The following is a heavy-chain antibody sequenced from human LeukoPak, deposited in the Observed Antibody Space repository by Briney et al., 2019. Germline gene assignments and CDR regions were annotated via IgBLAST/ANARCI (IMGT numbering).Heavy chain of an antibody. CDR3: ARGTLYRGWSYYLDF. CDR2: IHHSGST. Sequence: PSETLSLTCTVSGYFISSGYYWGWIRQPPGKGLQWIGSIHHSGSTYYNPSLKSRVTISVDTSKNHFSLRLRSVTAADTAMYYCARGTLYRGWSYYLDFWGQGSQVTVSS. D-gene: IGHD6-19*01. J-gene: IGHJ4*02. CDR1: GYFISSGYY. V-gene: IGHV4-38-2*02.